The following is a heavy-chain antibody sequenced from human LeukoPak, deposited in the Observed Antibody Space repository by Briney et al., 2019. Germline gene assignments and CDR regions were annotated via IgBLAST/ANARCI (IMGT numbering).Heavy chain of an antibody. V-gene: IGHV4-59*08. Sequence: PSETLSLTCTVSGASINNNFWTWIRQPPGKGLEWTGYIYSSGSANYNPSLKSRVIISGDTSKNQISLNLTSVTAADTAVYFCARHRDYYDTWGHGTLVTVSS. CDR3: ARHRDYYDT. D-gene: IGHD3-22*01. J-gene: IGHJ4*01. CDR1: GASINNNF. CDR2: IYSSGSA.